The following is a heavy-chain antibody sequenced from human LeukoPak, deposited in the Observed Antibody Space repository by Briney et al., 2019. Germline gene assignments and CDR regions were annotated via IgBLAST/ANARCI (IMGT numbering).Heavy chain of an antibody. CDR3: ARVSVEMATTHYYYYGMDV. J-gene: IGHJ6*02. CDR2: IYYSGST. D-gene: IGHD5-24*01. V-gene: IGHV4-31*03. Sequence: SETLSLTCTVSGGSISSGGYYWSWIRKHPGKGLEWIGYIYYSGSTYYNPSLKSRVTISVDTSKNQFSLKLSSVTAADAAVYYCARVSVEMATTHYYYYGMDVWGQGTTVTVSS. CDR1: GGSISSGGYY.